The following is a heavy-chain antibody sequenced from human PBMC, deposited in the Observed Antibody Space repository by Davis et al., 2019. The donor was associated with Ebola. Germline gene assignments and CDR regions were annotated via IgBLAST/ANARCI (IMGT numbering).Heavy chain of an antibody. CDR2: IGYDGRNK. D-gene: IGHD3-16*01. CDR1: GFTFTTYG. CDR3: ARDFQGLSY. J-gene: IGHJ4*02. V-gene: IGHV3-33*01. Sequence: GESLKISCAASGFTFTTYGVHWVRQAPGKGLEWVTLIGYDGRNKQYVDSVKDRFTISRDNAKNTLYLQMNSLRAEDTAVYYCARDFQGLSYWGQGTLVTVSS.